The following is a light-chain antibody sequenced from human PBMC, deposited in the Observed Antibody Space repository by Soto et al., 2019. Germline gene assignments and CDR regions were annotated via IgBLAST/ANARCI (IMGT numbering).Light chain of an antibody. CDR3: SSYTSTSSYV. Sequence: QSVLTQPASVSGSPGQSITVSCTVTSSDVGGYNSVSWYQQHPGKPPKLIIYEVSNRPSGVSDRFSGSKSGNTASLTISGLQAEDEADYYCSSYTSTSSYVFANGTKVTVL. CDR2: EVS. V-gene: IGLV2-14*03. CDR1: SSDVGGYNS. J-gene: IGLJ1*01.